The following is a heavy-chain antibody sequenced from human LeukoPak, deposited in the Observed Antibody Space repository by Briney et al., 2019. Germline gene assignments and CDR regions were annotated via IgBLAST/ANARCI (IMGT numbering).Heavy chain of an antibody. CDR2: IYHSGST. D-gene: IGHD1-26*01. V-gene: IGHV4-38-2*02. CDR1: GYSISSGYY. CDR3: ARHYRGSYSKRIFDY. Sequence: NSSETLSLTCTVSGYSISSGYYWGWIRQPPGKWLEWIGSIYHSGSTNYNPSLKSRVTISVDTSKNQFSLKLSSVTAADTAVYYCARHYRGSYSKRIFDYWGQGTLVTVS. J-gene: IGHJ4*02.